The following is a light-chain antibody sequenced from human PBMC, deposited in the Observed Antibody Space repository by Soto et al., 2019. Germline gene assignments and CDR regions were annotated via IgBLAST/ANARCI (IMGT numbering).Light chain of an antibody. Sequence: VMTQSPGTLSLSPGERATLSCRASQSVSNNYLAWYQQKPGQAPRLLIYGASTRATGIPDRFSGSGSGTHFTLTISRLEPGDFAVYYCQHFGGTTFTFGQGTRLEIK. V-gene: IGKV3-20*01. CDR2: GAS. CDR3: QHFGGTTFT. CDR1: QSVSNNY. J-gene: IGKJ5*01.